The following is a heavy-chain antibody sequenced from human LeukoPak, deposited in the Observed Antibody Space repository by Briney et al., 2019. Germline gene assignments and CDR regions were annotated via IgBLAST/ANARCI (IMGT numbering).Heavy chain of an antibody. V-gene: IGHV4-31*03. CDR3: ARRTMTTVTYYFDY. D-gene: IGHD4-17*01. CDR2: IYYSGST. CDR1: GGSISSGGYY. Sequence: SQTLSLTCTVSGGSISSGGYYWSWIRQHPGKGLEWIGYIYYSGSTYYNPSLKSRVTISVDTSKNQFSLKLSSVTAADTAVYYCARRTMTTVTYYFDYWGRGTLVTVSS. J-gene: IGHJ4*02.